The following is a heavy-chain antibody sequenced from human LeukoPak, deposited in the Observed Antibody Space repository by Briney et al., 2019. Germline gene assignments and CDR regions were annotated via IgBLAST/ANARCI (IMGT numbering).Heavy chain of an antibody. CDR1: GGSISSYC. CDR3: ASLPGVRGVINPLNY. Sequence: SETLSLTCTVSGGSISSYCWSWIRQPPGKGLEWIAYIYSSGSTNYNPSLKSRVTISVDTSKNQFSLKLSSVTAADTAVYYCASLPGVRGVINPLNYWGQGTLVTVSS. J-gene: IGHJ4*02. D-gene: IGHD3-10*01. V-gene: IGHV4-59*01. CDR2: IYSSGST.